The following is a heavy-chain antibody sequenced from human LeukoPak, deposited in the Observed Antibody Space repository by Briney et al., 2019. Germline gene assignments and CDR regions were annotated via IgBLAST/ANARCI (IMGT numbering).Heavy chain of an antibody. V-gene: IGHV4-34*01. D-gene: IGHD6-13*01. CDR2: INHRGST. CDR3: ARRIATAPRWYFDP. CDR1: GGSFSGYY. Sequence: GSLRLSCAVYGGSFSGYYWSWIRQPPGKGLEWIGEINHRGSTKYNPSLKSRVTISVDTSKNQFSLKLSSVTAADTAVYYCARRIATAPRWYFDPWGRGTLVTVSS. J-gene: IGHJ2*01.